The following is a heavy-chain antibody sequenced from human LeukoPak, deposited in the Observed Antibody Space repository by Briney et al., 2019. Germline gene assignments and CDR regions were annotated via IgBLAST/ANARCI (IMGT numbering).Heavy chain of an antibody. Sequence: SETLTLTCTVSGGSISSYYWSWIRQPPGKGLEWIGYIYYSGSTNYYASLKSRVTISVDTSKNQFSLKLSSVTAADTAVYYCARQPVGYCSGGSCDGWFDPWGQGTLVTLSS. V-gene: IGHV4-59*08. J-gene: IGHJ5*02. CDR1: GGSISSYY. CDR3: ARQPVGYCSGGSCDGWFDP. CDR2: IYYSGST. D-gene: IGHD2-15*01.